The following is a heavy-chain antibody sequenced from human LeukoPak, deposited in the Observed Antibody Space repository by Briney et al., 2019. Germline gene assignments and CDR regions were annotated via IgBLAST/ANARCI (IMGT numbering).Heavy chain of an antibody. V-gene: IGHV3-66*01. CDR2: FYSRGST. D-gene: IGHD5-12*01. Sequence: GGSLRLSCAASGFSVGSYYMSWVRQAPGKGLEWVSVFYSRGSTYHADSVKGRFSISRDNSKNTLDLQMNSLRAEDTAVYYCARGITEYSGYDYWGQGTLVTVSS. CDR3: ARGITEYSGYDY. CDR1: GFSVGSYY. J-gene: IGHJ4*02.